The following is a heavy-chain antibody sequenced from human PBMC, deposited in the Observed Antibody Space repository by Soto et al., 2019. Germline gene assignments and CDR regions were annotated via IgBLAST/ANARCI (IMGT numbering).Heavy chain of an antibody. J-gene: IGHJ4*02. CDR3: AKGTSNGGWFNPFDY. V-gene: IGHV3-23*01. CDR1: GFTFVNYA. CDR2: LSGSGTST. D-gene: IGHD6-19*01. Sequence: EVQLLESGGGLVQPGGSLRLSCAASGFTFVNYAMNWVRQAPGKGLEWVATLSGSGTSTYYADSVKGRFTISRDNPRNTLYLQMNSLRAEDTAVYYSAKGTSNGGWFNPFDYWGQGTLVTVSS.